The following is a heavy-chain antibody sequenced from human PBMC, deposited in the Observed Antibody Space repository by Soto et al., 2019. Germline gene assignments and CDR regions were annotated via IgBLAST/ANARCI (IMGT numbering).Heavy chain of an antibody. CDR3: ARARNDNYCCGMDV. V-gene: IGHV1-69*12. CDR2: IIPIFGTA. Sequence: QVQLVQSGAEVKKPGSPVKVSCKASGGTFSRYGISWVRQAPGQGLEWMGGIIPIFGTANYAQKFQGRVKITADESTSTAYMELSSLRSEDTAVYYCARARNDNYCCGMDVWGQGTTVTVSS. J-gene: IGHJ6*02. CDR1: GGTFSRYG. D-gene: IGHD3-22*01.